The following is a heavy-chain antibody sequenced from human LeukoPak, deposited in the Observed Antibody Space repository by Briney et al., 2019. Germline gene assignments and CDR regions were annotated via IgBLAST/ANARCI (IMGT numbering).Heavy chain of an antibody. V-gene: IGHV3-23*01. CDR3: ARVPAAVANEWRYFDY. J-gene: IGHJ4*02. CDR1: GFTFSNYA. D-gene: IGHD2-2*01. Sequence: PGGSLRLSCATSGFTFSNYAMSWVRQAPGKGLEWVSSTCGSGGSTYYADSVKGRFTISRDNSKNALYLQMNTLTAEDTAVYYCARVPAAVANEWRYFDYWGQGTLVTVSS. CDR2: TCGSGGST.